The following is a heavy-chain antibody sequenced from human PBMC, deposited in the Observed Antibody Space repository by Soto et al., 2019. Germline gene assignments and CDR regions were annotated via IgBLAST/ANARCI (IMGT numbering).Heavy chain of an antibody. J-gene: IGHJ6*02. CDR2: ISHDGGNK. Sequence: VAVISHDGGNKYYADSVKGRVTISRDNSKNTVYLQMNSLRAEDTAVYYCARVTRSGNYYYYGMDVWGQGTTVTVSS. V-gene: IGHV3-30-3*01. D-gene: IGHD1-1*01. CDR3: ARVTRSGNYYYYGMDV.